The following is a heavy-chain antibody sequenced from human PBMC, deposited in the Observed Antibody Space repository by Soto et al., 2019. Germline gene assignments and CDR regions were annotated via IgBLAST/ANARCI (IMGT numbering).Heavy chain of an antibody. J-gene: IGHJ4*02. CDR3: ARRGGSSSWYFDY. Sequence: ETLSLTCAVYGGSFSGYYWSWIRQPPGKGLEWIGEINHSGSTNYNPSLKSRVTISVDTSKNQFSLKLSSVTAADTAVYYCARRGGSSSWYFDYWGQGTLVTVSS. D-gene: IGHD6-13*01. CDR1: GGSFSGYY. V-gene: IGHV4-34*01. CDR2: INHSGST.